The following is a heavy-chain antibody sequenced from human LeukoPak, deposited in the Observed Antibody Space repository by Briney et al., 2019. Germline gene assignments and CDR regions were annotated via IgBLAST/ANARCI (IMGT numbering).Heavy chain of an antibody. J-gene: IGHJ3*02. CDR2: INPNSGGT. CDR1: GYTFTHHY. Sequence: ASVKVSCKASGYTFTHHYMYWLRQAPGQGLEWMGWINPNSGGTNYAQNLQGRVTMTRDTSISTAYMELSSLRSADTAVYYCARDYGGNTDAFDIWGQGTMLIVSS. V-gene: IGHV1-2*02. D-gene: IGHD4-23*01. CDR3: ARDYGGNTDAFDI.